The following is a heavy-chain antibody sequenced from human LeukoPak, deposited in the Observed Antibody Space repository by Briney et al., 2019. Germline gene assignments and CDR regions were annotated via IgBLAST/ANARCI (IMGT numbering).Heavy chain of an antibody. D-gene: IGHD1-7*01. J-gene: IGHJ4*02. CDR1: GGSISSHY. CDR2: IYSSGST. CDR3: ASWNSDYSFDY. V-gene: IGHV4-4*07. Sequence: SETLSLTCTVSGGSISSHYWSWIRQPARKGLEWIGRIYSSGSTNYNPSLKSRVTMSVDTSKNQFSLKLSSVTAADTAVYYCASWNSDYSFDYWGQGTLVTVSS.